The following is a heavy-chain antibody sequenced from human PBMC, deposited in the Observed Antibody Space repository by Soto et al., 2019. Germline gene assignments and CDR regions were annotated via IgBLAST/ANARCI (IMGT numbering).Heavy chain of an antibody. CDR2: IYYSGST. V-gene: IGHV4-59*01. CDR3: ARGRGSSGYYLYY. CDR1: GGSINSYY. D-gene: IGHD3-22*01. J-gene: IGHJ4*02. Sequence: SETLSLTCTVSGGSINSYYWTWIRQPPGKGLEWIGYIYYSGSTNYNPSLKSRVTISVDTSKNQFSLKLNSVTTADTAVYYCARGRGSSGYYLYYCGQGTLVIVSS.